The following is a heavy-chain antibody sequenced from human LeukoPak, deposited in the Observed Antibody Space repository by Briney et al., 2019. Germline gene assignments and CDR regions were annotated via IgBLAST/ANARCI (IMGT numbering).Heavy chain of an antibody. Sequence: PSETLSLTCTVSGGSISSSTYYWGWIRQPPGKGLEWIGSIYYSGSTYYNPSLKSRVTISVDTSKNQFSLKLSSVTAADTAVYYCARSKGEPSGRGGAFDIWGQGTMVTVSS. CDR3: ARSKGEPSGRGGAFDI. V-gene: IGHV4-39*07. J-gene: IGHJ3*02. CDR2: IYYSGST. D-gene: IGHD1-26*01. CDR1: GGSISSSTYY.